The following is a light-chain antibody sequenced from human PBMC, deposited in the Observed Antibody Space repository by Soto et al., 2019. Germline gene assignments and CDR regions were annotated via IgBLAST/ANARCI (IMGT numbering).Light chain of an antibody. V-gene: IGLV2-8*01. J-gene: IGLJ1*01. CDR1: ASDIGRYNY. Sequence: QSVLTQPPSASGSPGQSVTISCIGTASDIGRYNYVSWYQHHPGKAPKLIIYEVTKWPSGVPDRFSGSKSGNTASLTVSGLQADDEADYYCNSYVGSNNYVFGTGTKLTVL. CDR3: NSYVGSNNYV. CDR2: EVT.